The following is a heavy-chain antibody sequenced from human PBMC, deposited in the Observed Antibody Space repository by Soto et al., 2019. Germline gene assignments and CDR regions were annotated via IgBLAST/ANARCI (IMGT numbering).Heavy chain of an antibody. V-gene: IGHV3-7*01. J-gene: IGHJ6*02. CDR2: IKQDGSEE. Sequence: EVQLVESGGGLVQPGGSLRLSCVDSGFTFSSYWMSWVRQAPVKGLEWAGNIKQDGSEENYVDSVKGRFTISRDNAKNSRYLQMNSLRAEDTAVYYCARLAASGRGWDVWGQGTTVVVSS. D-gene: IGHD6-13*01. CDR3: ARLAASGRGWDV. CDR1: GFTFSSYW.